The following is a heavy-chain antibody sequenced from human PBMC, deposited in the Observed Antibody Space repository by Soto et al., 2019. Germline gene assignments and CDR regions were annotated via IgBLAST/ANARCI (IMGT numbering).Heavy chain of an antibody. CDR1: GYTLIELS. CDR3: FSPLASGGNNWFDP. CDR2: FDPKDGET. J-gene: IGHJ5*02. Sequence: GASVKVSCKVSGYTLIELSIHWVRQGLGKGLEWMGGFDPKDGETIYAPKFQGRVTMTDDTSTDTAYMELSSLTYEDTAVYYCFSPLASGGNNWFDPWGQGTLVTVSS. D-gene: IGHD3-10*01. V-gene: IGHV1-24*01.